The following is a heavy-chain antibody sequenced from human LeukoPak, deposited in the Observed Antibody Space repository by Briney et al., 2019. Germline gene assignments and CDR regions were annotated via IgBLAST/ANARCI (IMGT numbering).Heavy chain of an antibody. CDR3: ARGARANMDV. Sequence: SQTLSLTCTVSGGSISSGSYYWSWIRQPAGKGLEWIGRIYTSGSTNYNPSLKSRVTISVDTSKNQFSLKLSSVTAADTAVYYCARGARANMDVWGKGTTVTVSS. V-gene: IGHV4-61*02. CDR1: GGSISSGSYY. CDR2: IYTSGST. J-gene: IGHJ6*03.